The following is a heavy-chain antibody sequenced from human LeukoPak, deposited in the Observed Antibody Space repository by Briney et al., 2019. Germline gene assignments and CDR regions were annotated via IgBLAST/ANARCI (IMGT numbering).Heavy chain of an antibody. V-gene: IGHV3-74*01. CDR2: INTDGNNT. Sequence: GGSLRLSCAVSGFTFSTYWMHWVRQAPGKGLVWVSRINTDGNNTNYADSVKGRFTISRDNAKNTLYLQMNSLRAEDTAVYYCTREVYCSSTSCCTRYFDYWGQGTLVTVSS. J-gene: IGHJ4*02. CDR1: GFTFSTYW. D-gene: IGHD2-2*02. CDR3: TREVYCSSTSCCTRYFDY.